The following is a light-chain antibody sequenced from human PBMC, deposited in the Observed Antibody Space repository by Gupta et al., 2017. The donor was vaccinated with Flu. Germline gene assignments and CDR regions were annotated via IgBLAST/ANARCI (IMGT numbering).Light chain of an antibody. CDR3: ATCDGSLNGPV. J-gene: IGLJ3*02. V-gene: IGLV1-44*01. CDR1: SSNIGSNV. CDR2: GDD. Sequence: QSVLPQPPSASGPPGQRATISCSGSSSNIGSNVGNWYQQLPGTAPKLLIYGDDQRPSWVPDRFSGSKSGNSASLAVSSLQSEDEADYYCATCDGSLNGPVFGGGTKVTVL.